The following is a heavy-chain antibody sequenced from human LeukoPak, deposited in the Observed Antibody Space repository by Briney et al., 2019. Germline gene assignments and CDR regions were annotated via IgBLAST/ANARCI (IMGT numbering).Heavy chain of an antibody. V-gene: IGHV3-23*01. Sequence: GGSLRLSCAASGFTFSNYAMSWVRQAPGKGLEWVSAISGSGGSTYYADSVKGQFTISRDSSKNTLYLQMNSLRAEDMAVYYCAKGAAMVQGVLDPWGQGTLVTVSS. D-gene: IGHD3-10*01. CDR1: GFTFSNYA. CDR2: ISGSGGST. CDR3: AKGAAMVQGVLDP. J-gene: IGHJ5*02.